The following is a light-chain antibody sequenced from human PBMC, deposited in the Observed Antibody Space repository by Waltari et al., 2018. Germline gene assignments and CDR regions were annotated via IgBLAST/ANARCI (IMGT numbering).Light chain of an antibody. J-gene: IGLJ1*01. CDR1: SSNIGAGFN. V-gene: IGLV1-40*01. CDR3: QSYDRSTSGYL. Sequence: QSVLTQPPSVSGAPGQRVTISCTGSSSNIGAGFNVHWYQHLPGAAPKLVIFSVINLPAALPARFSGSEAGTSAALALTGLQTGDEADYDRQSYDRSTSGYLVGPRIKVTVL. CDR2: SVI.